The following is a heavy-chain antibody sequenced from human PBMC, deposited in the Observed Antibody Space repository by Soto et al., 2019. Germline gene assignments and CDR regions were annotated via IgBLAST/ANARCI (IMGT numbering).Heavy chain of an antibody. CDR1: GDSISITSYY. CDR2: IHYSGST. J-gene: IGHJ4*02. CDR3: ASTKDETLYFDY. V-gene: IGHV4-39*01. Sequence: QLQLLESGPGLVKPSETLSLTCTVSGDSISITSYYWGWVRQPPGKGLEWIGSIHYSGSTHYNPSLQSRVTISGDASKKQFSLKLRSVTAADTAVYYCASTKDETLYFDYWGQGTLVTVSS. D-gene: IGHD2-15*01.